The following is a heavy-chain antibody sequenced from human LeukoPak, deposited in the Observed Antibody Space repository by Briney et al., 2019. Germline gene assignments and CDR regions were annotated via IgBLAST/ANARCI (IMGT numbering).Heavy chain of an antibody. D-gene: IGHD3-10*01. V-gene: IGHV3-48*01. CDR1: GFTFRTYS. Sequence: GGSLRLSCAASGFTFRTYSMNWVREAPGKGLEWGSYTSSSSTTIYYADSVKGRFTISRDNAKNSLYLQMNSLRAEDTAVYYCTRDRAFTMIRGVITNWFDPWGQGTQVTVSS. J-gene: IGHJ5*02. CDR3: TRDRAFTMIRGVITNWFDP. CDR2: TSSSSTTI.